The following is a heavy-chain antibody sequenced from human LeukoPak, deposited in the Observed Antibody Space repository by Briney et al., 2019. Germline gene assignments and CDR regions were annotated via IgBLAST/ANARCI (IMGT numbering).Heavy chain of an antibody. Sequence: GGSLRLSCTASGFTFKNCGMHWVRQSPCKGLEWVAGVSYDGSNKYSIDSVKGRFTISRDNSKNTLFLQMNSLRPEDTAVYYCVKDQWEFHGALDYWGQGTLVTVSS. CDR2: VSYDGSNK. J-gene: IGHJ4*02. V-gene: IGHV3-30*18. CDR3: VKDQWEFHGALDY. CDR1: GFTFKNCG. D-gene: IGHD1-26*01.